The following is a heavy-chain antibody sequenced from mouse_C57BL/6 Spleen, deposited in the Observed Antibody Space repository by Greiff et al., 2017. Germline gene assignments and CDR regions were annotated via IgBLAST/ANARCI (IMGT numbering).Heavy chain of an antibody. V-gene: IGHV1-72*01. D-gene: IGHD6-2*01. J-gene: IGHJ4*01. CDR2: IDPNSGGT. CDR3: ARGKRAMDY. CDR1: GYTFTSYW. Sequence: QVQLHQPGAELVKPGASVKLSCKASGYTFTSYWMHWVKQRPGRGLAWIGRIDPNSGGTKYNEKFKGKATLPVDKPSRTAYMQLSSLTSDDSAVYYCARGKRAMDYWGQGTSVTVSS.